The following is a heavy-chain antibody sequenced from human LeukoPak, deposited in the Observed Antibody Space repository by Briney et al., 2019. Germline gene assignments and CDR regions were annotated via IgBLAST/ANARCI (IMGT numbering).Heavy chain of an antibody. V-gene: IGHV3-7*01. Sequence: GGSLRLSCVASDFTFDFYWMTWVRQAPGEGLEWLANILPDGSQKYYVDSVKGRFTISRDNPKNSLYLQINNLRAEDTAVYYCGRLAHNAWYAIDFWGQGTLVTVSS. J-gene: IGHJ4*02. CDR3: GRLAHNAWYAIDF. CDR1: DFTFDFYW. D-gene: IGHD2-2*01. CDR2: ILPDGSQK.